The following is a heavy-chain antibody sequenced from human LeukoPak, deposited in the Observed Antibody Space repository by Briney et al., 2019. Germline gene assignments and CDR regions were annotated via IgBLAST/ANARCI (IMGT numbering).Heavy chain of an antibody. J-gene: IGHJ4*02. V-gene: IGHV3-33*01. Sequence: GRSLRLSCAASGFTFNNFGMHWVRQTPGKGLEWVASVWHDGSNKYYADSVKGRFIISRDNSKNTVYLQMNSLRADDTAVYYCARGLFRRTAAGTFGFWGQGTLVSVST. D-gene: IGHD6-13*01. CDR3: ARGLFRRTAAGTFGF. CDR2: VWHDGSNK. CDR1: GFTFNNFG.